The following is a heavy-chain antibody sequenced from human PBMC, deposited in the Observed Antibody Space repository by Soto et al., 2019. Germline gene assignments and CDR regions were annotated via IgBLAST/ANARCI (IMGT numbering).Heavy chain of an antibody. D-gene: IGHD7-27*01. CDR1: GFSLSTSGVG. V-gene: IGHV2-5*02. CDR2: LYWDDDK. J-gene: IGHJ6*02. Sequence: QITLKESGPTLVKPTQTLTLTCTFSGFSLSTSGVGVGWIRQPPGKALEWLALLYWDDDKRYSPSLKSRLTIPKDTSDSQAVLTMTNMDPVDTATYYCAHSGDYLGGMDVWGQGTTVTVSS. CDR3: AHSGDYLGGMDV.